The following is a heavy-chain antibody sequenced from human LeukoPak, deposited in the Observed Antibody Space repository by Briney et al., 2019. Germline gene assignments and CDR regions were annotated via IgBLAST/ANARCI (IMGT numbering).Heavy chain of an antibody. CDR3: AAASGSAISGYLRYYLDY. J-gene: IGHJ4*02. CDR1: GFTFTSSA. CDR2: IVVGSGNT. V-gene: IGHV1-58*02. Sequence: SVKVSCKASGFTFTSSAMQWVRQARGQRLEWIGWIVVGSGNTNYAQKFQERVTITRDMSTSTAYMELSSLRSEDTAVYYCAAASGSAISGYLRYYLDYWGQGTLVTVSS. D-gene: IGHD3-22*01.